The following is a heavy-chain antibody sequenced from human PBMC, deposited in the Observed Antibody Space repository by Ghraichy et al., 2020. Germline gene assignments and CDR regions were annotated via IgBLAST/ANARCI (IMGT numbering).Heavy chain of an antibody. CDR2: INYSGNT. D-gene: IGHD1-26*01. J-gene: IGHJ3*02. CDR1: GGSISDYT. CDR3: ARRPVGRPLDI. V-gene: IGHV4-59*08. Sequence: SETLSLTCPVSGGSISDYTWNWIRQPPGKGLEWIGYINYSGNTNYNPSLRSRATISVDTSRNQFSLKLSSVTAADTAVYFCARRPVGRPLDIWGQGTMVTVSS.